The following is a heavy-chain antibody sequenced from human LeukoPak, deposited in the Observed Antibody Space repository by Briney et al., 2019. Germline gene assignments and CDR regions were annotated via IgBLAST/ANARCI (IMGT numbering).Heavy chain of an antibody. Sequence: GGSLRLSCAASGFAFGAYAMIWVRQAPGKGLEWVSLIRNDAATTYYADSVRGRFTVSRDNSKNTLYLEMNSLRAEDTAVYYCAKGKGGTSFNYCFDYWGQGTPVSVSS. CDR1: GFAFGAYA. CDR3: AKGKGGTSFNYCFDY. D-gene: IGHD2/OR15-2a*01. J-gene: IGHJ4*02. V-gene: IGHV3-23*01. CDR2: IRNDAATT.